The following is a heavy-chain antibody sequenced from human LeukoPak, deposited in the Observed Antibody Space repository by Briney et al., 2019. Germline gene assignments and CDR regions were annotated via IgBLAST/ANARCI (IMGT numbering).Heavy chain of an antibody. Sequence: ASVKVSCKASGYTFTGYYMHWVRQAPGQGLEWMGRINPNSGGTNYAQKFQGRVTMTRDTSISTAYMELSRLRSDDTAVYYCATVLAAAPDNPFDYWGQGTLVTVSS. J-gene: IGHJ4*02. V-gene: IGHV1-2*06. CDR3: ATVLAAAPDNPFDY. D-gene: IGHD6-13*01. CDR2: INPNSGGT. CDR1: GYTFTGYY.